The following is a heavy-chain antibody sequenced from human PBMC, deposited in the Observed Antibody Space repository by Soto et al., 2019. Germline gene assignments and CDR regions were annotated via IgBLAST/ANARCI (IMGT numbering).Heavy chain of an antibody. D-gene: IGHD3-3*01. V-gene: IGHV3-33*01. CDR3: ARDENDYDFWSGYYTSARSGPELDY. CDR2: IWYDGSNK. J-gene: IGHJ4*02. Sequence: GGSLRLSCAASGFTFSSYGMHWVRQAPGKGLEWVAVIWYDGSNKYYADSVKGRFTISRDNSKNTLYLQMNSLRAEDTAVYYCARDENDYDFWSGYYTSARSGPELDYWGQGTLVTVSS. CDR1: GFTFSSYG.